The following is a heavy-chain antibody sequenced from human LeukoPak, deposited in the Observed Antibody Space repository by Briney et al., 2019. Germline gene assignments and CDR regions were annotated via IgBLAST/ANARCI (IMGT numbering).Heavy chain of an antibody. J-gene: IGHJ4*02. CDR2: ITGSGGKT. Sequence: GGSLRLSCAASGFTFSNYAMIWVRQAPGKGLDWVSAITGSGGKTYYADSVKGRFTISRDNSKDTLYLQMNSLRAEDTAIYYCAKEGTYYYGSGSLGYDYWGQGTLVTVSS. CDR3: AKEGTYYYGSGSLGYDY. CDR1: GFTFSNYA. D-gene: IGHD3-10*01. V-gene: IGHV3-23*01.